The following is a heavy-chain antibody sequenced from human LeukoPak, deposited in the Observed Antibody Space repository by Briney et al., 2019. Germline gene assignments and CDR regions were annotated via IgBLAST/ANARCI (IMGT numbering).Heavy chain of an antibody. CDR1: GGSISSSNW. Sequence: SGTLSLTCAVSGGSISSSNWWSWVRQPPGKGLEWIGEIYHSGSTNYNPSLKCRVTISVDKSKNQFSLKLSSVTAADTAVYYCVRDRGEWSYSHDYWGQGTLVTVSS. V-gene: IGHV4-4*02. D-gene: IGHD3-10*01. J-gene: IGHJ4*02. CDR3: VRDRGEWSYSHDY. CDR2: IYHSGST.